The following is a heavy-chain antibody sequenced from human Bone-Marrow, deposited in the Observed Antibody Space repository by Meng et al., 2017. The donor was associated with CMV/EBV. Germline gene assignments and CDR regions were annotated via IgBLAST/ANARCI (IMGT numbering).Heavy chain of an antibody. CDR2: MNPNSGNT. CDR3: ARGNRGRIAAAGYYYYYGMDV. J-gene: IGHJ6*02. D-gene: IGHD6-13*01. Sequence: ASVKVSCKASGYTFTSYDIHWVRQATGQGLEWMGWMNPNSGNTGYAQKFQGRVTMTRNTSISTVYTELSSLRSENTAVYYCARGNRGRIAAAGYYYYYGMDVWGQGTTVTVSS. CDR1: GYTFTSYD. V-gene: IGHV1-8*01.